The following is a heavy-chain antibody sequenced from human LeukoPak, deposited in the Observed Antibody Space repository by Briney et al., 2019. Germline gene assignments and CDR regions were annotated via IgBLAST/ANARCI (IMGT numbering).Heavy chain of an antibody. CDR3: TRSYSPNLYYFDY. J-gene: IGHJ4*02. V-gene: IGHV3-43*02. CDR1: GFTFDDYA. CDR2: ISGDGGST. D-gene: IGHD4-11*01. Sequence: AGGSLRLSCAASGFTFDDYAMHWVRQAPGKGLEWVSLISGDGGSTYYADSVKGRFTISRDNSKNTLYLQMNSLRTEDTAVYYCTRSYSPNLYYFDYWGQGTLVTFSS.